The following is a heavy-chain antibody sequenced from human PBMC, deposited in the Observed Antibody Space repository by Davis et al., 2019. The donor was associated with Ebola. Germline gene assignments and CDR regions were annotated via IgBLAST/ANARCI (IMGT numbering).Heavy chain of an antibody. D-gene: IGHD3/OR15-3a*01. J-gene: IGHJ3*02. Sequence: HSQTLSLTCAISGDSVSINSDAWNWIRQSPSRGLEWLGRTYYTSKWYNHYAASVKSRTTINADTSKNEFSLQLNSVTPEDTAVYYCARGWLRTGLDIWGQGTMVIVSS. CDR2: TYYTSKWYN. V-gene: IGHV6-1*01. CDR3: ARGWLRTGLDI. CDR1: GDSVSINSDA.